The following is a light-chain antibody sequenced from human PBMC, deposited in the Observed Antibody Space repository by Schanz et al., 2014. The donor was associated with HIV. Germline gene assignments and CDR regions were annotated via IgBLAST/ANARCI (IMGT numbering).Light chain of an antibody. Sequence: QSVLTQPPSASGTPGQRVTISCSGSDSNTGSTPVNWYQHLPGAAPKLLIYGTDQRPSGVPDRVSGSRSGTSASLAISGLQSGDEADYYCAAWDDALNGYVLGSGTKLTVL. J-gene: IGLJ6*01. CDR2: GTD. CDR1: DSNTGSTP. CDR3: AAWDDALNGYV. V-gene: IGLV1-44*01.